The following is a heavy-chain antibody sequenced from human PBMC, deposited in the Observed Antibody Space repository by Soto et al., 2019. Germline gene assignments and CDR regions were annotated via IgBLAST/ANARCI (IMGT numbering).Heavy chain of an antibody. J-gene: IGHJ4*02. V-gene: IGHV4-39*01. CDR2: VFYTGFT. CDR3: ASSQKGYNWNYFDH. Sequence: XTLSLPCAVSGGSVSGSYYYWGWLRQSPGRGPEWIWSVFYTGFTSYNPSLEIRVSVSVDTSKNQFSLKVSDVTAADTAVYYCASSQKGYNWNYFDHWGQGALVTVSS. CDR1: GGSVSGSYYY. D-gene: IGHD1-20*01.